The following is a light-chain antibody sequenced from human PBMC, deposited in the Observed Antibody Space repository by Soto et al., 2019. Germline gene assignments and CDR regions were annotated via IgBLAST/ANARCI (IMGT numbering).Light chain of an antibody. CDR2: KAS. CDR3: HQYHNFPRT. CDR1: PTISTW. V-gene: IGKV1-5*03. J-gene: IGKJ1*01. Sequence: DIQMTQSPSTLSASLGARATITCRASPTISTWLAWCQQKPGQSPNLLIYKASTLESGVPSRFSGSGSGTEFTLTISSLQPDDFAAYYCHQYHNFPRTFGQGTRVEIK.